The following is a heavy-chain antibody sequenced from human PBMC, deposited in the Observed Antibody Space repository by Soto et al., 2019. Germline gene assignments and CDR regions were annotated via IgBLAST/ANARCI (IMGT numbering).Heavy chain of an antibody. V-gene: IGHV3-23*01. D-gene: IGHD6-13*01. CDR1: GFTFSNYA. J-gene: IGHJ4*02. CDR2: ISGSGGST. CDR3: AKVKSRLFGSSPYYFDY. Sequence: EVQLLESGGGLVQPGGSLRLSCAASGFTFSNYAMSWVRQAPGKGLEWVSSISGSGGSTYYADSVKGRFTISRDNSKNTLYLQMNSLRAEDTAVYYCAKVKSRLFGSSPYYFDYWGQGTLVTVSS.